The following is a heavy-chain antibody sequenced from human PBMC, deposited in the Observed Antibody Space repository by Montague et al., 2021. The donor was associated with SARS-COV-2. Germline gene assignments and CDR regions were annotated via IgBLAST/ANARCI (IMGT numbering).Heavy chain of an antibody. CDR1: GFTVSNNY. V-gene: IGHV3-53*05. CDR3: AGWGGLVVAGYYFDY. J-gene: IGHJ4*02. CDR2: LYSDGPT. D-gene: IGHD2-15*01. Sequence: SLRLSCAVSGFTVSNNYMNWVRQAPGKGLEWVSVLYSDGPTYYADSVKGRFTISRDDSSNTVYLQMNSPRAEDTAVYYCAGWGGLVVAGYYFDYWGQGTLVTVSS.